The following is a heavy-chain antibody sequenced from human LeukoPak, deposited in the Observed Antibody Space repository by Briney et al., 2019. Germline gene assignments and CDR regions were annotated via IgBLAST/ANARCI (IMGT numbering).Heavy chain of an antibody. CDR1: GYTFTSYD. Sequence: GASVKVSCKASGYTFTSYDINWVRQATGQGLEWMGWMNPNSGNTGYAQKFQGRVTMTRNTSISTAYMELSSLRSEDTAVYYCALLLTILEQGENWFDPWGQGTLVTVSS. D-gene: IGHD3-3*01. V-gene: IGHV1-8*01. CDR3: ALLLTILEQGENWFDP. J-gene: IGHJ5*02. CDR2: MNPNSGNT.